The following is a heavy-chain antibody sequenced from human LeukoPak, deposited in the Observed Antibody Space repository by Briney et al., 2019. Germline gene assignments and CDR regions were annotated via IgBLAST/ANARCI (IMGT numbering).Heavy chain of an antibody. D-gene: IGHD2-15*01. J-gene: IGHJ4*02. Sequence: GRSLRLSCAAPGXTFTNAWMTWVRQAPGKGLECVGRIKSKTDGGTTDYAAPVKGRFIISRDDSKNTLYLQMSSLKTEDTAVYYCSTKDIVVVGAATRGGNWGQGTLVTVSS. CDR1: GXTFTNAW. CDR2: IKSKTDGGTT. CDR3: STKDIVVVGAATRGGN. V-gene: IGHV3-15*01.